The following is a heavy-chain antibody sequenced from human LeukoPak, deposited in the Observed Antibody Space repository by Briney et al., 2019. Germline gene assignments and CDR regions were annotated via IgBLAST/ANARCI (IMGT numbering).Heavy chain of an antibody. V-gene: IGHV1-24*01. Sequence: ASVKVSCKASGYTFTGYYMHWVRQAPGKGLKWMGGFDPEDGETIYAQKFQGRVTMTEDTSTDTAYMELSSLRSEGTAVYYCATGGNYYDSSGYYYWGQGTLVTVSS. CDR1: GYTFTGYY. CDR3: ATGGNYYDSSGYYY. CDR2: FDPEDGET. D-gene: IGHD3-22*01. J-gene: IGHJ4*02.